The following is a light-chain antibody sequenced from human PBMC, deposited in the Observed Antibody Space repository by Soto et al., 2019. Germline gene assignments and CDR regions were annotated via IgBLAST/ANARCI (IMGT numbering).Light chain of an antibody. CDR1: QTVSST. J-gene: IGKJ4*01. Sequence: PGERATLSSLACQTVSSTLAWYQQKPGQAPRLLIYEACNRATGIPARFSGSGSGADFTLPISCLGPDDCGLYCFQHRINWPLTFGCGSKVDIK. CDR2: EAC. V-gene: IGKV3-11*01. CDR3: QHRINWPLT.